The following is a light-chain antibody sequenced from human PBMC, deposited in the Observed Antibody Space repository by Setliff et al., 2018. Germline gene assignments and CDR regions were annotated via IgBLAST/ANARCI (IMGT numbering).Light chain of an antibody. J-gene: IGLJ2*01. CDR2: DVN. CDR3: CSFAGSYTHIL. V-gene: IGLV2-11*01. Sequence: QSALTQPPSVSGSPGQSVTISCTGTSTDVGAYDYVSWYQRRPGKAPTLLIYDVNKRPSGVPARFSASKSGNTVSLTISGLQADDEADYFCCSFAGSYTHILFGGGTKVTVL. CDR1: STDVGAYDY.